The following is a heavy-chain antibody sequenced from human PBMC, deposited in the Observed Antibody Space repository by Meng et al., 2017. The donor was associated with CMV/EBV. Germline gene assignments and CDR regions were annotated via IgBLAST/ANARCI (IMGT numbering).Heavy chain of an antibody. V-gene: IGHV3-21*01. Sequence: GGSLRLSCAASGFTFSSYSMNCVRQAPGKGREWVSSISSSSSYIYYADSVKGRFTISRDNAKNSLYLQMNSLRAEDTAVYYCAREGYDFWSGVFDYWGQGTLVTVSS. CDR1: GFTFSSYS. CDR2: ISSSSSYI. J-gene: IGHJ4*02. CDR3: AREGYDFWSGVFDY. D-gene: IGHD3-3*01.